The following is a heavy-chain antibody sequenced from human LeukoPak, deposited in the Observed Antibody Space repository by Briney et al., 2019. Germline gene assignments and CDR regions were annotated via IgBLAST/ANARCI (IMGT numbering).Heavy chain of an antibody. J-gene: IGHJ4*02. CDR1: GFTFSSYS. V-gene: IGHV3-48*04. Sequence: PGGSLRLSCAASGFTFSSYSMNWVRQAPGKGLEWVSYISYSSNTIYYADSVRGRFTISRDNAKNSLYLQMDSLRAEDTAVYYCAKAKPHDYGDYDPYFDYWGQGTLVTVSS. D-gene: IGHD4-17*01. CDR3: AKAKPHDYGDYDPYFDY. CDR2: ISYSSNTI.